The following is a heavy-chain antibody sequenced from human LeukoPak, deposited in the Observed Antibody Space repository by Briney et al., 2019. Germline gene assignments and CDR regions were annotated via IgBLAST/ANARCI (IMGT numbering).Heavy chain of an antibody. CDR3: ARDNYCSSTDCYNFDY. CDR1: GFTFSSYG. J-gene: IGHJ4*02. CDR2: IWYDGSNK. D-gene: IGHD2-2*02. Sequence: PGGSLRLSCAASGFTFSSYGMHWVRQAPGKGLEWVAVIWYDGSNKYYADSVKGRFTISRDNSKNTLYLQMNSLRVDDTAVYYCARDNYCSSTDCYNFDYWGQGTLVTVSS. V-gene: IGHV3-33*01.